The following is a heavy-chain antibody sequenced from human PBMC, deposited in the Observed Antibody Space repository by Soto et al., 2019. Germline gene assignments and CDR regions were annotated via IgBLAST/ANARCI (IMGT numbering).Heavy chain of an antibody. CDR2: SRNRAQGYST. CDR3: VRDTYFSDSRGYTRCFDY. CDR1: GFTLSEHY. J-gene: IGHJ4*02. Sequence: EVQLVESGGGLVQPGGSLRLSCAVSGFTLSEHYIDWVRQAPGKGLEWVGRSRNRAQGYSTQYAASVKGRFTTSRDDSKNLLYLQMNSLRTEDTAIYYCVRDTYFSDSRGYTRCFDYWGQGTLVTVSS. D-gene: IGHD3-22*01. V-gene: IGHV3-72*01.